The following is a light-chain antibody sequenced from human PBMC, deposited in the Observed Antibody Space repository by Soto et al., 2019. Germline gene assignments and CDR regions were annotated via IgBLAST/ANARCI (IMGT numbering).Light chain of an antibody. CDR1: SSDVGGYDY. CDR2: DVT. V-gene: IGLV2-11*01. Sequence: QSALTQPRSVSGSPGQSVTISCTGXSSDVGGYDYVSWFQHHPGKVPKLMIYDVTKRPSGVPDRFSASKSGNTASLTISGLQAEDEADYYCCSYGGYFWVFGGGTKLTVL. J-gene: IGLJ3*02. CDR3: CSYGGYFWV.